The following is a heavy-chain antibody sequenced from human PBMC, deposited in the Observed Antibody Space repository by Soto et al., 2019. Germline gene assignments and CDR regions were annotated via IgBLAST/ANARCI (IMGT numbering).Heavy chain of an antibody. J-gene: IGHJ4*02. CDR3: AKVAIRLQLWLLEFDY. CDR1: GFTFSSYA. Sequence: GGSLRLSCAASGFTFSSYAMSWVRQAPGKGLEWVSAISGSGGSTYYADSVKGRFTISRDNSKNTLYLQMNSLRAEDTAVYYCAKVAIRLQLWLLEFDYWGQGPLVTVSS. D-gene: IGHD5-18*01. V-gene: IGHV3-23*01. CDR2: ISGSGGST.